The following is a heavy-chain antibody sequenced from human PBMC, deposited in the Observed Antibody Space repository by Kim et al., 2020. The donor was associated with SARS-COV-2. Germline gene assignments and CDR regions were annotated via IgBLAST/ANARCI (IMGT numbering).Heavy chain of an antibody. D-gene: IGHD5-18*01. CDR1: GGSISSYY. CDR2: IYYSGST. CDR3: AASYGYPYWFDP. J-gene: IGHJ5*02. V-gene: IGHV4-59*08. Sequence: SETLSLTCTVSGGSISSYYWSWIRQPPGKGLEWIGYIYYSGSTNYNPSLKSRVTISVDTSKNQFSLKLSSVTAADTAVYYCAASYGYPYWFDPWGQGTLVTVSS.